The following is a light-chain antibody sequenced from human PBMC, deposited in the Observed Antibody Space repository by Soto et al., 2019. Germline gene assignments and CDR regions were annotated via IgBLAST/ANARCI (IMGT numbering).Light chain of an antibody. V-gene: IGLV2-11*01. CDR1: SSNVAAFTS. J-gene: IGLJ1*01. CDR3: FSSASRFTFV. Sequence: QSALPQPRSVSGSPGQSVTISCTGSSSNVAAFTSVSWYQQYPGTTPKLIIFDVSRRPSGVPDRFSGSRSGNTASLTISGLQAEDEADYYCFSSASRFTFVFGTVTKLTVL. CDR2: DVS.